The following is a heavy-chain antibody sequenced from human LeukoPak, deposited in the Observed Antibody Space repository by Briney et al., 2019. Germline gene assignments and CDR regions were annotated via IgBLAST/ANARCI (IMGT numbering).Heavy chain of an antibody. CDR3: ARVAENHFDY. D-gene: IGHD1-14*01. CDR2: ISSSSSYI. J-gene: IGHJ4*02. V-gene: IGHV3-21*01. CDR1: GFTFSSYS. Sequence: PSGSLTLSCAASGFTFSSYSMNWVRQAPGKGLEWVSSISSSSSYIYYAVSVKGRFTISRDNAKNSLSLQMNSLRAEDTAVYYCARVAENHFDYWGQGTLVTVSS.